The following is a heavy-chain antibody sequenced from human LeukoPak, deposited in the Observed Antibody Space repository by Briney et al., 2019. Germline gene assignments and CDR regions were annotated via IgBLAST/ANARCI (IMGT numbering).Heavy chain of an antibody. J-gene: IGHJ4*02. CDR2: ISSGGSSI. CDR1: GFTFSSYS. Sequence: GGSLRLSCAASGFTFSSYSMNWVRQAPGKGLEWVSYISSGGSSIYYADSVKGRFTISRDNAKNSLYLQMNSLRAEDTAVYYCASPAGYGGYDYWGQGTLVTVSS. CDR3: ASPAGYGGYDY. D-gene: IGHD5-12*01. V-gene: IGHV3-48*01.